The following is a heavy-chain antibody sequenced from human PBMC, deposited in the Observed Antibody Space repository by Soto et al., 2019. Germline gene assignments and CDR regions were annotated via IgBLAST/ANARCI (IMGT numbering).Heavy chain of an antibody. J-gene: IGHJ4*02. D-gene: IGHD5-12*01. Sequence: TSETLSLTCTVSGGSISSSSYYWGWIRQPPGKGLEWIGSIYYSGSTYYNPSLKSRVTISVDTSKNQFSLKLSSVTAADTAVYYCARRVVATEFDYWGQGTLVTVSS. V-gene: IGHV4-39*01. CDR3: ARRVVATEFDY. CDR1: GGSISSSSYY. CDR2: IYYSGST.